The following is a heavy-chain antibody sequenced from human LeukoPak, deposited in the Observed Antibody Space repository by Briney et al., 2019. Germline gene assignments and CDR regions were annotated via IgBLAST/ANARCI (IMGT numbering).Heavy chain of an antibody. Sequence: SETLSLTCTVSGGSINNYYWCWIRQPPGKGLEWIGYVYYSGGTNYSPSLKSRVTTSVDTSKNQFSLKLSSVTAADTAVYYCARDNQLWLDWGQGTLVTVSS. J-gene: IGHJ4*02. CDR3: ARDNQLWLD. D-gene: IGHD5-18*01. CDR1: GGSINNYY. V-gene: IGHV4-59*01. CDR2: VYYSGGT.